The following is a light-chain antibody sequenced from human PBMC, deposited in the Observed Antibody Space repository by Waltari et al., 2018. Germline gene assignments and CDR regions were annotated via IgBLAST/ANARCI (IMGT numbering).Light chain of an antibody. Sequence: SSELTQPPSVSVSPGQTARVTCSGGALRKQFGYWYQPKAGQAPVLVMGKDTDRPSGIPERFSGSSSGTTVTLTISGVQAEDEADYYCQSSDSISGTILFGGGTKVTVL. CDR2: KDT. J-gene: IGLJ2*01. CDR1: ALRKQF. CDR3: QSSDSISGTIL. V-gene: IGLV3-25*03.